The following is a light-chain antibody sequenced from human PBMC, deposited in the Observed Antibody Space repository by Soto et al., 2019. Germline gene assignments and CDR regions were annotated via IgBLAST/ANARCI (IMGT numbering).Light chain of an antibody. CDR2: DVS. J-gene: IGLJ1*01. V-gene: IGLV2-14*01. Sequence: QSALTQPASVSGSPGQSIAISCTGTSSDVGGYNYVSWYQQHPGKAPTVMIYDVSNRPSGVSNRFSGSKSGNTASLTISGLQADDEADYYCSSYTSSSPYVFGTGTKVTVL. CDR1: SSDVGGYNY. CDR3: SSYTSSSPYV.